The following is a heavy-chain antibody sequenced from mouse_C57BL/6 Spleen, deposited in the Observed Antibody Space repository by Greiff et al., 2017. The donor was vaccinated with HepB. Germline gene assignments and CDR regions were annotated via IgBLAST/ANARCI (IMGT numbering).Heavy chain of an antibody. Sequence: EVNVVESGGGLVKPGGSLKLSCAASGFTFSDYGMHWVRQAPEKGLEWVAYISSGSSTIYYADTVKGRFTISRDNAKNILFLQMTSLRSEDTAMYYCARTSNYLYAMDYWGQGTSVTVSS. CDR1: GFTFSDYG. V-gene: IGHV5-17*01. J-gene: IGHJ4*01. CDR3: ARTSNYLYAMDY. D-gene: IGHD2-5*01. CDR2: ISSGSSTI.